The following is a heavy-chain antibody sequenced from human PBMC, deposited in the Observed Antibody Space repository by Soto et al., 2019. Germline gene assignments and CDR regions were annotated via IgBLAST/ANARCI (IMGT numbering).Heavy chain of an antibody. CDR3: ARAGSSSSSYYYYGMDV. V-gene: IGHV3-33*01. CDR2: IWYDGSNK. D-gene: IGHD6-6*01. Sequence: QVQLVESGGGVVQPGRSLRLSCAASGFTFSSYGMHWVRQAPGKGLEWVAVIWYDGSNKYYADTVKGRFTISRDNYKNTLYLQMNSLRAEDTAVYYCARAGSSSSSYYYYGMDVWGQGTTVTVSS. J-gene: IGHJ6*02. CDR1: GFTFSSYG.